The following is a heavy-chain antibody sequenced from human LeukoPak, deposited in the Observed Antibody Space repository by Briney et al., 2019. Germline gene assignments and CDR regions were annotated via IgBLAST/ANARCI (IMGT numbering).Heavy chain of an antibody. V-gene: IGHV3-49*03. D-gene: IGHD1-1*01. CDR1: GFTFGDYA. CDR2: IRSKAYGETA. Sequence: GGSLRLSCTASGFTFGDYAMSWIRLAPGKGLEWVGFIRSKAYGETADYAASVKGRFTISRDDSKAIAYLQMNSLKTEDTAVYHCTRDRGAYNLYDYWGQGTLVTVSS. CDR3: TRDRGAYNLYDY. J-gene: IGHJ4*02.